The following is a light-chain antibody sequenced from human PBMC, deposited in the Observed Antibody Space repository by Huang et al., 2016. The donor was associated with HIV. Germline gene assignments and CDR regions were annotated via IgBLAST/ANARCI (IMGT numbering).Light chain of an antibody. CDR1: QSLFDSADGNTF. J-gene: IGKJ2*01. Sequence: DFVMTQTPLFLSVTPGEPASISCRSSQSLFDSADGNTFLDWYLQKPGPSPLLLIYALSYRACGVPDRFSGSGSGTDFTLKISRVEAEDVGVYYCMQRKELYTFGQGTKLEIK. V-gene: IGKV2-40*01. CDR3: MQRKELYT. CDR2: ALS.